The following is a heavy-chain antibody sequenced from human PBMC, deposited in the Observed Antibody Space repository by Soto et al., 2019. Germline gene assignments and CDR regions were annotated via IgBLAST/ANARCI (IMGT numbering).Heavy chain of an antibody. Sequence: SQTLSLTCAVSGDSVSTNSAAWNWIRQSPSRGLEWLGRTYYRSKWYNDYAVSVKSRININADTSKNQISLQLNSVTPEDTAVYYCARAGPDYHYYGLDVWGQGTTVTVSS. CDR1: GDSVSTNSAA. D-gene: IGHD3-10*01. CDR3: ARAGPDYHYYGLDV. V-gene: IGHV6-1*01. CDR2: TYYRSKWYN. J-gene: IGHJ6*02.